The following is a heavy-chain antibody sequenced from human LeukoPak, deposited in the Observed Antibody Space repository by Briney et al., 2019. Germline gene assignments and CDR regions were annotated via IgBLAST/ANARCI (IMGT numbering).Heavy chain of an antibody. CDR1: GFTFSTYW. V-gene: IGHV3-7*01. D-gene: IGHD6-19*01. J-gene: IGHJ3*02. CDR3: ARGTQWLPDAFDI. Sequence: GGSLRLSCAASGFTFSTYWMSWVRQTPGKGLEWVANIKQDGSEKYYVDSVKGRFTISRDNAKNSLYLQMNSLRAEDTAVYYCARGTQWLPDAFDIWGQGTMVTVSS. CDR2: IKQDGSEK.